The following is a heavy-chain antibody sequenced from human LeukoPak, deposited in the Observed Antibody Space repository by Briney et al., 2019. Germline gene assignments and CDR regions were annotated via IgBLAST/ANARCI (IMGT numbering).Heavy chain of an antibody. CDR2: IYYTGST. Sequence: SSETLSLTCTVSGGPISTYQWSWIRQPPGKGLEWIGYIYYTGSTNYNPSLRSRVTISLDTSKNQFSLRVNSVTAADTAVYYCARRTTVTPNWFDPWGQGTLVTVSS. CDR3: ARRTTVTPNWFDP. D-gene: IGHD4-17*01. CDR1: GGPISTYQ. V-gene: IGHV4-59*08. J-gene: IGHJ5*02.